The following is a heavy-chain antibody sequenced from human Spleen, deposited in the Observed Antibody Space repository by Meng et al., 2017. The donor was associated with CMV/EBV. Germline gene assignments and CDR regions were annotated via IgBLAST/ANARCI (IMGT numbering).Heavy chain of an antibody. V-gene: IGHV1-69*05. CDR1: GRTFSNYT. J-gene: IGHJ6*02. D-gene: IGHD4-11*01. CDR3: ARGQLQDYYYYGMDV. Sequence: SVKVSCKASGRTFSNYTINWVRQVPGQGLEWMGGIIPIFGTANHAQKFQGRVTITTDESTSTAYMELSSLRSEDTAVYYCARGQLQDYYYYGMDVWCQGTTVTVSS. CDR2: IIPIFGTA.